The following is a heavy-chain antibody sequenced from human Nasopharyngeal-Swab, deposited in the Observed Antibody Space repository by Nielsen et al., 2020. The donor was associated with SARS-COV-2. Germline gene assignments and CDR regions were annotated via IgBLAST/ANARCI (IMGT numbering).Heavy chain of an antibody. CDR3: ARRGYYGSGSYYKNNWFDP. J-gene: IGHJ5*02. CDR1: GYTFTSYG. V-gene: IGHV1-18*01. D-gene: IGHD3-10*01. CDR2: ISAYNGNT. Sequence: ASVKVSCMASGYTFTSYGISWVRQAPGQGLEWMGWISAYNGNTNYAQKLQGRVTMTTDTSTSTAYMELRSLRSDDTAVYYCARRGYYGSGSYYKNNWFDPWGQGTLVTVSS.